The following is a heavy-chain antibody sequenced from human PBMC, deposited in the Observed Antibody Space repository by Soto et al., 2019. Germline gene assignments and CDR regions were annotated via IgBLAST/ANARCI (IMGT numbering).Heavy chain of an antibody. CDR1: GGTFSSYA. V-gene: IGHV1-69*06. Sequence: GASVKVSCKASGGTFSSYAISWVRQAPGQGLEWMGGIIPIFGTANYAQKFQGRVTITADKSTSTAYMELSSLRAEGTAVYYCSKGAFAGYYYYGMDVWGQGTTVTVSS. CDR3: SKGAFAGYYYYGMDV. D-gene: IGHD3-16*01. J-gene: IGHJ6*02. CDR2: IIPIFGTA.